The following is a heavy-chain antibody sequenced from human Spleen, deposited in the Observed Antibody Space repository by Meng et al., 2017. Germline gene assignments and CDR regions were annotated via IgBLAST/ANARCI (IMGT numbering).Heavy chain of an antibody. CDR2: MYTSGST. CDR1: GASISSGSYY. Sequence: SETLSLTCTVSGASISSGSYYWTWIRQPAGKGLEWIGRMYTSGSTNYNPSLKSRVTISVDTSKNQFSLKLSSVTAADTAVYYCARVGRVGTAMPYGMDVWGQGTTVTVSS. CDR3: ARVGRVGTAMPYGMDV. V-gene: IGHV4-61*02. J-gene: IGHJ6*02. D-gene: IGHD5-18*01.